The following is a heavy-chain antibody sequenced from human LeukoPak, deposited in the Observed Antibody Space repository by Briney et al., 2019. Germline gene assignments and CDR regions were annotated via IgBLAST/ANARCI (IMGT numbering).Heavy chain of an antibody. D-gene: IGHD6-13*01. CDR2: IYSGGST. Sequence: GGSLRLSCAASGFTVSSNYMSWARRAPGKGLEWVSVIYSGGSTYYADSVKGRFTISRDNSKNTLYLQMNSLRAEDTAVYYCAREIGSSWYKGYYYYGMDVWGQGTTVTVSS. J-gene: IGHJ6*02. V-gene: IGHV3-66*01. CDR1: GFTVSSNY. CDR3: AREIGSSWYKGYYYYGMDV.